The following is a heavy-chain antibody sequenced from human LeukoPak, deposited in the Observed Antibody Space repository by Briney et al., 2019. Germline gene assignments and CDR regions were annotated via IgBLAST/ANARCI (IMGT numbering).Heavy chain of an antibody. J-gene: IGHJ5*02. Sequence: SETLSLTCAVYGGSFSGYYWSWIRQPPGKGLEWIGYIYYSGSTNYNPSLKSRVTISVDTSKNQFSLKLSSVTAADTAVYYCARLVKRGIGYSSSWYQWFDPWGQGTLVTVSS. D-gene: IGHD6-13*01. V-gene: IGHV4-59*08. CDR3: ARLVKRGIGYSSSWYQWFDP. CDR2: IYYSGST. CDR1: GGSFSGYY.